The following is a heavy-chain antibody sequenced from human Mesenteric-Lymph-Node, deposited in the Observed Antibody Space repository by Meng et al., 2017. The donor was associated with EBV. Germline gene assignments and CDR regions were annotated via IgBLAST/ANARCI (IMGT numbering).Heavy chain of an antibody. D-gene: IGHD3-22*01. Sequence: QGQLVKSGSELKKPGASVKVSCKASGYTFTSYAMNWVRQAPGQGLEWMGWINTNTGNPTYAQDFTGRFVLSLDTSVSTAYLQITSLKAEDTAVYYCARDVDFFDSSGNPRDYWGQGTLVTVSS. CDR3: ARDVDFFDSSGNPRDY. CDR2: INTNTGNP. J-gene: IGHJ4*02. V-gene: IGHV7-4-1*02. CDR1: GYTFTSYA.